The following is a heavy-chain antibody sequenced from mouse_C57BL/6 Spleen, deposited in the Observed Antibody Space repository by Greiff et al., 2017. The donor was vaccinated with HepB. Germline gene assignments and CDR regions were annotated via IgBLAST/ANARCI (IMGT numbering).Heavy chain of an antibody. D-gene: IGHD1-1*01. CDR2: IDPSDSYT. Sequence: QVQLQQPGAELVRPGTSVKLSCKASGYTFTSYWMHWVKQRPGQGLEWIGVIDPSDSYTNYNQKFKGKATLTVYTSSSTAYMQLSSLTSEDSAVYYCAITTVVATPLDYWGQGTTLTVSS. V-gene: IGHV1-59*01. J-gene: IGHJ2*01. CDR3: AITTVVATPLDY. CDR1: GYTFTSYW.